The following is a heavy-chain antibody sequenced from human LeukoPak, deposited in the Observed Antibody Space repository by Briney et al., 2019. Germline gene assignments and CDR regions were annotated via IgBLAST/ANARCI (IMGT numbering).Heavy chain of an antibody. CDR3: ARTPPIEPYYYVDV. J-gene: IGHJ6*03. Sequence: SETLSLTCTVSGGSISSYYWNWIRQPPGKGLEWIGHISYSGSTNYNPSLKSRLTISVDTSENQFSLKLSSVTAADTAIYYCARTPPIEPYYYVDVWGTGTTVTVSS. CDR1: GGSISSYY. V-gene: IGHV4-59*08. CDR2: ISYSGST. D-gene: IGHD2-15*01.